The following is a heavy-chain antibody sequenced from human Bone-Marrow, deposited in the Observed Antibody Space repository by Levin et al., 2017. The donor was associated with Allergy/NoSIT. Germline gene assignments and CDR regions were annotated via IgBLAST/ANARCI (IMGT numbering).Heavy chain of an antibody. CDR3: AQDRRGTLTSAGCLEC. D-gene: IGHD4-17*01. V-gene: IGHV3-30*18. Sequence: GGSLRLSCAASGLTFSLYGMHWVRQAPGKGLEWVTVISYDGSNQYYAHSVKGRFTISRDNSKNTLYVQMNSLRPEDTAMYFCAQDRRGTLTSAGCLECWGQGTLVTVSS. CDR1: GLTFSLYG. CDR2: ISYDGSNQ. J-gene: IGHJ4*02.